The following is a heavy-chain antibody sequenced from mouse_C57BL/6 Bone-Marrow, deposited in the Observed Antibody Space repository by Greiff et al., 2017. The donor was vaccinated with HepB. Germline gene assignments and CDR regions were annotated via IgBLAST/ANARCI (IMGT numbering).Heavy chain of an antibody. V-gene: IGHV14-1*01. J-gene: IGHJ1*03. D-gene: IGHD1-1*01. CDR3: TVYYGSNPWYFDV. CDR2: IDPEDGDT. Sequence: EVQLQQSGAELVRPGASVKLSCTASGFNIKDYYMHWVKQRPEQGLEWIGRIDPEDGDTEYAPKFQGKATMTADTSSNTAYLQLSSLTSVDTAVYYCTVYYGSNPWYFDVWGTGTTVTVSS. CDR1: GFNIKDYY.